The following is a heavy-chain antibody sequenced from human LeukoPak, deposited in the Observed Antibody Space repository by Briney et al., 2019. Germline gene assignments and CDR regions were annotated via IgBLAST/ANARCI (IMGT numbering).Heavy chain of an antibody. CDR3: ARRRIAARPHDAFDI. J-gene: IGHJ3*02. CDR2: IYPGDSDT. Sequence: GESLKISCKGSGYSFTSNWIGWVRQMPGKGLEWMGIIYPGDSDTRYSPSFQGQVTISADKSISTAYLQWSSLKASDTAMYYCARRRIAARPHDAFDIWGQGTMVTVSS. D-gene: IGHD6-6*01. V-gene: IGHV5-51*01. CDR1: GYSFTSNW.